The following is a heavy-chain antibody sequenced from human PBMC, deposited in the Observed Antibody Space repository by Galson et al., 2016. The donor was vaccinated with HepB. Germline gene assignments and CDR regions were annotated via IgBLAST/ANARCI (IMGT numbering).Heavy chain of an antibody. CDR2: IIPIYGTT. Sequence: SVKVSCKASGGTFSSYAIGWVRQAPGQGLEWMGGIIPIYGTTNYAQNFQGRVTLTADESTSTAYMDLSRLRSEDTACYYCTRNPLVDQMYFDFWGQGTLVTVSS. V-gene: IGHV1-69*13. D-gene: IGHD2-2*01. J-gene: IGHJ4*02. CDR1: GGTFSSYA. CDR3: TRNPLVDQMYFDF.